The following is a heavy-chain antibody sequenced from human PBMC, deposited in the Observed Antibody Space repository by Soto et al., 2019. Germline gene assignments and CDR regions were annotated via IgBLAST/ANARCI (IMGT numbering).Heavy chain of an antibody. Sequence: AQLVESGGGLVQPGGSLRLSCAASGFTFSNYWMHWVRQVPGQGPVWVSRLNRDGSRTDYADSVRGRFTIFRDNARNTLYLQMNSLRAEDTAMYYCARELGGAGSYWGQGTLVTVS. CDR2: LNRDGSRT. J-gene: IGHJ4*02. CDR1: GFTFSNYW. V-gene: IGHV3-74*01. CDR3: ARELGGAGSY. D-gene: IGHD1-26*01.